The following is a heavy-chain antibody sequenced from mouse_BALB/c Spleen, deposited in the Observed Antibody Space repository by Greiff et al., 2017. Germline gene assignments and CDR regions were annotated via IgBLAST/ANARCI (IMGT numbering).Heavy chain of an antibody. CDR2: IWGGGST. V-gene: IGHV2-6-4*01. J-gene: IGHJ3*01. D-gene: IGHD2-4*01. CDR1: GFSLSRYS. Sequence: QVQLKESGPGLVAPSQSLSITCTVSGFSLSRYSVHWVRQPPGKGLEWLGMIWGGGSTDYNSALKSRLSISKDNSKSQVFLKMNSLQTDDTAMYYCASPYYDYDAWFAYWGQGTLVTVSA. CDR3: ASPYYDYDAWFAY.